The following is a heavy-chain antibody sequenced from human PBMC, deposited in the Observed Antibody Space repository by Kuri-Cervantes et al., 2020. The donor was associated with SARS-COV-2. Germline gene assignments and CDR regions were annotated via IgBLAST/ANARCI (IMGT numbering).Heavy chain of an antibody. J-gene: IGHJ6*02. D-gene: IGHD3-9*01. CDR2: MFIGGST. CDR3: ARGYDILSRYYYGMDV. CDR1: GFTVTSNY. V-gene: IGHV3-66*01. Sequence: GGSLRLSCAASGFTVTSNYMSWVRQAPGKGLEWVSIMFIGGSTYYADSVKGRFTISRDNSKNTLYLQMNSLRAEDTAVYYCARGYDILSRYYYGMDVWGQGTTVTVSS.